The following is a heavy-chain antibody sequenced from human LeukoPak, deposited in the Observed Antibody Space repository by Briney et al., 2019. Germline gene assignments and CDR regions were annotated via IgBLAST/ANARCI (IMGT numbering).Heavy chain of an antibody. CDR3: ASNYGSGNFYYYYGMDV. Sequence: ASVKVSCKASGYTFTSYAMHWVRQAPGRRLEWMGWINAGNGNTKYSQKFQGRVTITRDTSASTAYMELSSLRSEDTAVYYCASNYGSGNFYYYYGMDVWGKGTTVTVSS. D-gene: IGHD3-10*01. V-gene: IGHV1-3*01. CDR2: INAGNGNT. CDR1: GYTFTSYA. J-gene: IGHJ6*04.